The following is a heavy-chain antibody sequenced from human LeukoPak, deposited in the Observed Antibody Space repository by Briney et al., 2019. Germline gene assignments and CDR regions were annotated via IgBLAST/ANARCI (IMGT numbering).Heavy chain of an antibody. Sequence: NPSETLSLTCTVSGGSISSYYWTWIRQPPGKGLEWIRYISYSGSTKYNPSLKSRASISVDTSKNQFSLKLSSVTAADTALYYCARVQGQYYYDSSGYSTFDYWGEGTLVTVSS. CDR1: GGSISSYY. CDR2: ISYSGST. J-gene: IGHJ4*02. CDR3: ARVQGQYYYDSSGYSTFDY. V-gene: IGHV4-59*01. D-gene: IGHD3-22*01.